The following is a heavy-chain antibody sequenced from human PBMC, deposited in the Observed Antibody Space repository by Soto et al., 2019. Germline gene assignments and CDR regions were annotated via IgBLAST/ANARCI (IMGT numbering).Heavy chain of an antibody. J-gene: IGHJ4*02. CDR2: ISSNSDTI. CDR3: AKDMKWGGMTTIHYFDS. D-gene: IGHD4-17*01. Sequence: EVQLVESGGGLVQPGRSLRLSCVASGFTADDYALHWVRQAPGKGLEWVSGISSNSDTIHYADSVKGRFTIYRDNAKNSLFLQMNSLRPEDTAVYYCAKDMKWGGMTTIHYFDSWGQGTLVTVSS. CDR1: GFTADDYA. V-gene: IGHV3-9*02.